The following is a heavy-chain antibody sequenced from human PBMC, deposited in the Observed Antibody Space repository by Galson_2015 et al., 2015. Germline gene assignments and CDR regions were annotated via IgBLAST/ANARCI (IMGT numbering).Heavy chain of an antibody. CDR2: ISDTSTSI. V-gene: IGHV3-48*01. Sequence: SLRLSCAASGFTFSSYSMSWVRLAPGRGLEWISYISDTSTSIYYADSVKGRFTTSRDNAKNSLYLQMNSLRAEDTAVYYCARDRGFSMVRGVMGFDNWGQGTMVTVSS. CDR3: ARDRGFSMVRGVMGFDN. J-gene: IGHJ3*02. CDR1: GFTFSSYS. D-gene: IGHD3-10*01.